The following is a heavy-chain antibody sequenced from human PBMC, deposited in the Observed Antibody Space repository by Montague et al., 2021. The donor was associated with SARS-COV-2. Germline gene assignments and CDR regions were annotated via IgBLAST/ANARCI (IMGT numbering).Heavy chain of an antibody. V-gene: IGHV4-4*07. CDR3: ARGRFYYDSGELGS. D-gene: IGHD3-22*01. J-gene: IGHJ5*02. CDR2: IHASGIS. Sequence: SETLSLTCTVSGGSTNNYYWSWIRQPAGKGLEWIGHIHASGISTYNPSXXTRVTMSVDTSKNQFSLKLSSVTAADTAVYYCARGRFYYDSGELGSWGQGTLVTVSS. CDR1: GGSTNNYY.